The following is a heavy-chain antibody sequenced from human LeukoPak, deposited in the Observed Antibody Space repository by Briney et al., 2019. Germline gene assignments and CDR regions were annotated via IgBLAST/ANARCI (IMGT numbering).Heavy chain of an antibody. V-gene: IGHV3-7*01. D-gene: IGHD5-18*01. CDR3: ASRFLYSYGPDY. J-gene: IGHJ4*02. Sequence: GGSLRLSCAASGFTFTTYWLGWVRQPPGKGLEWVANIKQDGTEKYYVDSVKGRFTISRDNAKNPLYLQMNSLRAEDTAVYYCASRFLYSYGPDYWGQGTLVTVSS. CDR2: IKQDGTEK. CDR1: GFTFTTYW.